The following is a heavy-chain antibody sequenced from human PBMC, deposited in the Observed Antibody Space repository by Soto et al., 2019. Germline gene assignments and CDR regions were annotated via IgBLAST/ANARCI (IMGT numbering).Heavy chain of an antibody. D-gene: IGHD3-22*01. Sequence: GGSLRLSCAVSGFTFNSYSMNWVRQAPGKGLEWVSVIYSGGTTYYADSVKGRFTISRDNSKSTLYLQMNSLRAEDTAVYYCARNGDSSDYRGWFDPWGQGTLVTVSS. CDR3: ARNGDSSDYRGWFDP. CDR2: IYSGGTT. V-gene: IGHV3-66*01. J-gene: IGHJ5*02. CDR1: GFTFNSYS.